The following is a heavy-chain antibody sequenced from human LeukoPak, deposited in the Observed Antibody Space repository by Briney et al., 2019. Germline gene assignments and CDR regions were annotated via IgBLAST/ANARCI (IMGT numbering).Heavy chain of an antibody. V-gene: IGHV1-2*02. D-gene: IGHD3-10*01. CDR1: GYTFTGYY. Sequence: ASVKVSRKASGYTFTGYYMHWVRQAPGQGLEWMGWINPKSGGTNYAQKFQGRVTMTRDTSISTAYMELSRLRSDDTAVYYCATVAMVRGGLRFDPWGQGTLVTVSS. J-gene: IGHJ5*02. CDR3: ATVAMVRGGLRFDP. CDR2: INPKSGGT.